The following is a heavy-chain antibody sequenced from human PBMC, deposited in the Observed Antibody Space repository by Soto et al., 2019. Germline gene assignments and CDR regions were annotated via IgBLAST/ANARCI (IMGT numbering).Heavy chain of an antibody. J-gene: IGHJ6*03. CDR1: GYTFTSYA. V-gene: IGHV1-3*01. D-gene: IGHD3-3*01. CDR3: ARGAYYDFWSGYYRNYYYYMDV. Sequence: ASVKVSCKASGYTFTSYAMHWVRQAPGQRLEWMGWINAGNGNTKYSQKFQGRVTITRDTSASTAYMELSSLRSEDTAVYYCARGAYYDFWSGYYRNYYYYMDVWGKGTTVTVSS. CDR2: INAGNGNT.